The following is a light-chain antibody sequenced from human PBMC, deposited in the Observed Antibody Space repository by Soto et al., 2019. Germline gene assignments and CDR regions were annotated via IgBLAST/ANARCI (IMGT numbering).Light chain of an antibody. CDR1: QNVNSN. CDR3: QQCDDWPLT. J-gene: IGKJ4*01. CDR2: GAS. Sequence: EKVMTQSPATLSVSPGERATLSCRASQNVNSNLVWYQQKPGQAPRLLSYGASTRATGIPARFSGSASGTEFTLTISSLQSEDFAVYYCQQCDDWPLTFGGGTKVEIK. V-gene: IGKV3-15*01.